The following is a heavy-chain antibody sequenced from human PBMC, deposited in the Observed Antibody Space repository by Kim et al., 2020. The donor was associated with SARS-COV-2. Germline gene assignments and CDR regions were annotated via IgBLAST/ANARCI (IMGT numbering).Heavy chain of an antibody. D-gene: IGHD2-8*02. Sequence: TYYNPSLKSRVTISVDTSKNQFSLKLSSVTAADTAVYYCARHIWWGFDPWGQGTLVTVSS. CDR2: T. J-gene: IGHJ5*02. V-gene: IGHV4-39*01. CDR3: ARHIWWGFDP.